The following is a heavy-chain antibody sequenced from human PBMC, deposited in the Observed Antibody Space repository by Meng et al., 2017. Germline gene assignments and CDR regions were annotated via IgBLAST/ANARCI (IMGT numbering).Heavy chain of an antibody. D-gene: IGHD3-10*01. CDR1: GFTFSSYA. CDR2: ISYDGINK. Sequence: GESLKISCAASGFTFSSYAMHWVRQAPGKGLEWVAVISYDGINKYYADSVKGRFTISRDNAKNSLYLQMNSLRAEDTAVYYCARGPYYDSGYGMDVWGQGTTVTVSS. CDR3: ARGPYYDSGYGMDV. J-gene: IGHJ6*02. V-gene: IGHV3-30*07.